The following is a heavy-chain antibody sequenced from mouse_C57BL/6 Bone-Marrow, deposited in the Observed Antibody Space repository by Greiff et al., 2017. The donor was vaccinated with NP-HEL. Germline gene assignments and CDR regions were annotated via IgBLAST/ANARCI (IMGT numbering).Heavy chain of an antibody. CDR1: GFTFSDYG. J-gene: IGHJ4*01. V-gene: IGHV5-15*04. CDR2: ISNLAYSI. CDR3: ARRGWLLRRDAMDY. D-gene: IGHD2-3*01. Sequence: EVKLMESGGGLVQPGGSLKLSCAASGFTFSDYGMAWVRQAPRKGPEWVAFISNLAYSIYYADTVTGRFTISRENAKNTLYLEMSSLRSEDTAMYYCARRGWLLRRDAMDYWGQGTSVTVSS.